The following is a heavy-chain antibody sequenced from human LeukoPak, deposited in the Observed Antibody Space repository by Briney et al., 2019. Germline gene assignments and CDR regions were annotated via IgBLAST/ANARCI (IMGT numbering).Heavy chain of an antibody. D-gene: IGHD3-3*01. CDR1: GGSISSYY. CDR3: ARFLYYDFWIGYYFGPPDAFDI. Sequence: PSETLSLTCTVSGGSISSYYWSWIRQPPGKGLEWIGSIYHSGSTYYNPSLKSRDTTSVDTSQNHFSLKLTSVTAADTAVYYCARFLYYDFWIGYYFGPPDAFDIWGQGTMVTVSS. J-gene: IGHJ3*02. CDR2: IYHSGST. V-gene: IGHV4-59*08.